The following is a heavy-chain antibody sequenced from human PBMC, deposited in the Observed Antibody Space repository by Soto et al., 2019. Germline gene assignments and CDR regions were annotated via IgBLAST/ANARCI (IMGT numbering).Heavy chain of an antibody. J-gene: IGHJ5*02. Sequence: PSETLSLTCTVSGGSIVNGAYYWSWIRQHPGKGLEWIGYIHYSGSTNYNPSLKSRVTISVDTSKNQFSLKLSSVTAADTAVYYCARERPDGARLDPWGQGTLVTVSS. CDR3: ARERPDGARLDP. CDR1: GGSIVNGAYY. CDR2: IHYSGST. V-gene: IGHV4-31*03. D-gene: IGHD6-6*01.